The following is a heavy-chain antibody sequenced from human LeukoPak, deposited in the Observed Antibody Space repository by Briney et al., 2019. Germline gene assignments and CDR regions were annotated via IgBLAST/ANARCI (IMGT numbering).Heavy chain of an antibody. Sequence: GRSLRLSCAASGFTFSNYGMHWVRQAPGKGLEWVAVIWFDGSNKYCADSVKGRFTISRDNSENVLYLQMNSLRVEDTAVYYCARDRSWYVDYWGQGTLVTVSS. V-gene: IGHV3-33*01. J-gene: IGHJ4*02. CDR2: IWFDGSNK. CDR1: GFTFSNYG. D-gene: IGHD6-13*01. CDR3: ARDRSWYVDY.